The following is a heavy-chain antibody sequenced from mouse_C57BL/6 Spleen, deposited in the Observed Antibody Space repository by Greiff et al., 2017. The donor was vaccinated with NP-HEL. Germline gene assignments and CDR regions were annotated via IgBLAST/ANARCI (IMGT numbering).Heavy chain of an antibody. D-gene: IGHD1-1*01. CDR2: IDPSDSYT. CDR3: ARGVDYFDY. CDR1: GYTFTSYW. V-gene: IGHV1-69*01. J-gene: IGHJ2*01. Sequence: QVQLQQPGAELVMPGASVKLSCKASGYTFTSYWMHWVKQRPGQGLEWIGEIDPSDSYTNYNQKFKGKSTLTVDKSSSTAYMQLSSLTSEDSAVYYCARGVDYFDYWGQGTTLTVSS.